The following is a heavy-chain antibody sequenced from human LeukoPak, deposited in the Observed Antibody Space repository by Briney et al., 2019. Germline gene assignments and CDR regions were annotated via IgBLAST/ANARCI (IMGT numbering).Heavy chain of an antibody. D-gene: IGHD3-10*01. CDR1: GFTFSNYG. V-gene: IGHV3-23*01. CDR2: ISAAGGST. Sequence: TGGSLRLSCAASGFTFSNYGMSWVRQAPGKGLEWDSSISAAGGSTFHAESVKGRFAISRDNSKNTLYLQMNSLRAEDTAVYYCAKRGGPGSNYHFDYWGQGTLVTVSS. CDR3: AKRGGPGSNYHFDY. J-gene: IGHJ4*02.